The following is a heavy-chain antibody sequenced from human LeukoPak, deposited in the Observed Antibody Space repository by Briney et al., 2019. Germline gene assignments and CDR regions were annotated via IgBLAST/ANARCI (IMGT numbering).Heavy chain of an antibody. D-gene: IGHD5-18*01. CDR1: GFSFSAYT. V-gene: IGHV3-64*04. Sequence: PGGSLRLSCVASGFSFSAYTMHWVRQAPGKGLEYVSAIRSDGSSTFQPNSVKGRFTISRDNAKNTLYLQMNSLRAEDTAAYYCARQPRGDTTMVPGSYWGQGTPVTVSS. CDR3: ARQPRGDTTMVPGSY. J-gene: IGHJ4*02. CDR2: IRSDGSST.